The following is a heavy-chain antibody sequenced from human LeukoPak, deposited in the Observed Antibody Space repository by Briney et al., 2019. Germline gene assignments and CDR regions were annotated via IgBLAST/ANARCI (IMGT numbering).Heavy chain of an antibody. D-gene: IGHD2-15*01. V-gene: IGHV3-53*01. J-gene: IGHJ3*02. CDR2: PYSGGST. CDR3: ARDPPRGFGNAFDI. CDR1: GFTVSSNY. Sequence: GGSLRLSCVASGFTVSSNYMNWVRQAPGKGLEWVSVPYSGGSTKYAESVKGRFTISRDNSENTLYLQMNSLRVEDTAMYFCARDPPRGFGNAFDIWGQGTMVTVSP.